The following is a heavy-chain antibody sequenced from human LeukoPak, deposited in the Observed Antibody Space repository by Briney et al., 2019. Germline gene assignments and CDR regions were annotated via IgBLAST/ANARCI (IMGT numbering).Heavy chain of an antibody. CDR2: IYPGDSDT. CDR3: ARRQGCSSTSCPPDS. CDR1: EYSFSSYW. D-gene: IGHD2-2*01. J-gene: IGHJ4*02. V-gene: IGHV5-51*01. Sequence: GESLQISCQGSEYSFSSYWIGWVRQMPGKGLEWMGIIYPGDSDTRYSPSFQGQVTISADKSISTAYLQWSSLKASDTAMYYCARRQGCSSTSCPPDSWGQGTLVTVSS.